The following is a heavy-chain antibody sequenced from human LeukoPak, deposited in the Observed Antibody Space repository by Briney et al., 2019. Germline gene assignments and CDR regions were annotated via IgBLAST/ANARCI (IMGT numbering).Heavy chain of an antibody. D-gene: IGHD6-6*01. CDR1: GGTFSSYA. Sequence: GASVKVSCKASGGTFSSYAISWVRQAPGQGLEWMGGIIPIFGTANYAQKFQGRVTITADESTSTAYMELSSLRSEDTAVYYCARVRYSSSSGYYYYYYYMDVWGKGTTVTVSS. J-gene: IGHJ6*03. CDR2: IIPIFGTA. V-gene: IGHV1-69*13. CDR3: ARVRYSSSSGYYYYYYYMDV.